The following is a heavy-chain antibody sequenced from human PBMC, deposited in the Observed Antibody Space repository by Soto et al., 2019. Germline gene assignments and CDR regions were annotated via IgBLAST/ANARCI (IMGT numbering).Heavy chain of an antibody. J-gene: IGHJ3*02. D-gene: IGHD3-3*01. CDR1: GFTFSIYA. Sequence: GGSMRLSCAVSGFTFSIYAVIWVRQAPGKGLEWVSAISGSGGSTYYADSVKGRFTISRDNSKNPLYLQMNSLRAEDTAVYYCAKVIPGWSGYFNAFDIWRQRTMVTVSS. CDR2: ISGSGGST. CDR3: AKVIPGWSGYFNAFDI. V-gene: IGHV3-23*01.